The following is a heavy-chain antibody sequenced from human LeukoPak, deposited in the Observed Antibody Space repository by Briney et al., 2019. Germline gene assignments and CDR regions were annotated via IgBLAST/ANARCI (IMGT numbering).Heavy chain of an antibody. D-gene: IGHD5-18*01. V-gene: IGHV4-39*01. CDR3: ARVRSGYSYGYSLDY. CDR2: IYYSGST. Sequence: SETLSLTCTVSGGSTGGYYWAWIRQPPGKGLEWIGSIYYSGSTYYNPSLKSRVTISVDTSKNQFSLKLSSVTAADTAVYYCARVRSGYSYGYSLDYWGQGTLVTVSS. J-gene: IGHJ4*02. CDR1: GGSTGGYY.